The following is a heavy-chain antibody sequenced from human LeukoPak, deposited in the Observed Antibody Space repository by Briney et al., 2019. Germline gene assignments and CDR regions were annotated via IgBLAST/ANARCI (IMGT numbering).Heavy chain of an antibody. CDR3: AKDPLRGGYDPEGAFDI. V-gene: IGHV3-9*01. Sequence: GGSLRLSCAASGFTFDDYAMHWVRQAPGKGLEWVSGISWNSGSIGYADSVKGRFTISRDNAKNSLYLQMNSLRAEDTALYYCAKDPLRGGYDPEGAFDIWGQGTMVTVSS. J-gene: IGHJ3*02. CDR2: ISWNSGSI. CDR1: GFTFDDYA. D-gene: IGHD5-12*01.